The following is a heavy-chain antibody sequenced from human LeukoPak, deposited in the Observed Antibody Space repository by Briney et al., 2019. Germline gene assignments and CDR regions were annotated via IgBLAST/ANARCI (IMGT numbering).Heavy chain of an antibody. D-gene: IGHD6-13*01. J-gene: IGHJ4*02. V-gene: IGHV3-23*01. Sequence: GGSLRLSCAASGFTFSSYGMSWVRQAPGKGLEWVSAISGSGGGTYFADSVKGRFTISRDNSKNTLFLQMDSLRADDTAVYYCAKHSSSWHYFDYWGQGTLVTVSS. CDR3: AKHSSSWHYFDY. CDR1: GFTFSSYG. CDR2: ISGSGGGT.